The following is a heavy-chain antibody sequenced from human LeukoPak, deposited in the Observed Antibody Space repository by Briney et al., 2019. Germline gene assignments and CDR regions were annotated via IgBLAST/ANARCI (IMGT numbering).Heavy chain of an antibody. J-gene: IGHJ3*02. Sequence: QPGRSLRLSCAASGFTFSSYAMHWVRQAPGKGLEWVAVISYDGSNKYYADSVKGRFTISRDNSKNTLYLQMNSLRAEDTAVYYCARAQPVLDAFDIWGQGTMVTVSS. V-gene: IGHV3-30-3*01. CDR1: GFTFSSYA. CDR3: ARAQPVLDAFDI. D-gene: IGHD2-15*01. CDR2: ISYDGSNK.